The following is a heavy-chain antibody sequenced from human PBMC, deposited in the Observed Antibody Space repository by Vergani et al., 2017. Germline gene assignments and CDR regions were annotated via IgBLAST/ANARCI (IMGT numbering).Heavy chain of an antibody. CDR2: IYSTGST. Sequence: QVQLEESGPGLVKPSETLSLTCTVSGGSFNTYYWSWIRQSPGKGLEWIGYIYSTGSTNYNPSLNSRVTMSVDTSKNQFSLKLRSVTAADTAVYYCARHQAGXCSGGSCYSWYFDLWGRGTLVTVSS. J-gene: IGHJ2*01. D-gene: IGHD2-15*01. V-gene: IGHV4-59*13. CDR3: ARHQAGXCSGGSCYSWYFDL. CDR1: GGSFNTYY.